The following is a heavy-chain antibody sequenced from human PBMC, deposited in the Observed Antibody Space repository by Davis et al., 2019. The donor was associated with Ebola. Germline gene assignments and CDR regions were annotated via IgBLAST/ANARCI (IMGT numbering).Heavy chain of an antibody. J-gene: IGHJ6*02. CDR2: IYYRGST. V-gene: IGHV4-39*07. CDR3: ARGPRGYSGYLYYYYGMDV. D-gene: IGHD5-12*01. CDR1: GGSVSSSSYY. Sequence: MPGGSLRLSCTVSGGSVSSSSYYWGWIRQPPGKGLEWIGSIYYRGSTYYNPSLKSRVTISVDTSKNQFSLKLSSVTAADTAVYYCARGPRGYSGYLYYYYGMDVWGQGTTVTVSS.